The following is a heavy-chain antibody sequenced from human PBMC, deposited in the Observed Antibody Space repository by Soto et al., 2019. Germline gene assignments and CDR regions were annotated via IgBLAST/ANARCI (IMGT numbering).Heavy chain of an antibody. CDR2: IIPILGIA. CDR1: GGTFSSYT. Sequence: ASVKVSCKASGGTFSSYTISWVRQAPGQGLEWMGRIIPILGIANYAQKFQGRVTITADKSTSTAYMELSSLRSEDTAVYYCARDRWGYGDPRTNYDFDYWGQGTLVTVSS. J-gene: IGHJ4*02. CDR3: ARDRWGYGDPRTNYDFDY. D-gene: IGHD4-17*01. V-gene: IGHV1-69*04.